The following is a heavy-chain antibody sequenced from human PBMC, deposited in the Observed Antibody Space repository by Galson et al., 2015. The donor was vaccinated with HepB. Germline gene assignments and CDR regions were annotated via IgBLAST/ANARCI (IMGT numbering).Heavy chain of an antibody. CDR3: ARENGGNYAEAFDI. D-gene: IGHD1-7*01. Sequence: SLRLSCAASGITFRSDSMNWVRQAPGKGLEWVSSISGSSRDIYYADSVRGRFTISRDNAKNSLYLQMNSLRADDTAVYYCARENGGNYAEAFDIWGQGTMVIVSS. V-gene: IGHV3-21*01. CDR1: GITFRSDS. J-gene: IGHJ3*02. CDR2: ISGSSRDI.